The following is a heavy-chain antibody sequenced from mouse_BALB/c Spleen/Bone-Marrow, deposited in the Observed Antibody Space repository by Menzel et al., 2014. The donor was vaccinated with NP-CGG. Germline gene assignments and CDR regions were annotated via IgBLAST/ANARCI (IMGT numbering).Heavy chain of an antibody. Sequence: VQLQQPGPELVKPGASVKISCKASGYSFTGYYMHWVKQSHVESLEWIGRINPFIGATSYSQNFKDKASLTVDKSSSTAYMELHSLTCEDSAVYYCARSRYVPMDYWGQGTSVTVSS. D-gene: IGHD2-12*01. CDR1: GYSFTGYY. CDR3: ARSRYVPMDY. V-gene: IGHV1-31*01. CDR2: INPFIGAT. J-gene: IGHJ4*01.